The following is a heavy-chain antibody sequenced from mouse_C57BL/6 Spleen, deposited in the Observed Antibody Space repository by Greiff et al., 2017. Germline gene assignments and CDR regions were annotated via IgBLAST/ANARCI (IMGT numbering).Heavy chain of an antibody. CDR2: INPNNGGT. D-gene: IGHD2-2*01. J-gene: IGHJ1*03. CDR3: ARLTMVPWYFDV. V-gene: IGHV1-18*01. CDR1: GYTFTDYN. Sequence: EVKLMESGPELVKPGASVKIPCKASGYTFTDYNMDWVKQSHGKSLEWIGDINPNNGGTIYNQKFKGKATLTVDKSSSTAYMELRSLTSEDTAVYYCARLTMVPWYFDVWGTGTTVTVSS.